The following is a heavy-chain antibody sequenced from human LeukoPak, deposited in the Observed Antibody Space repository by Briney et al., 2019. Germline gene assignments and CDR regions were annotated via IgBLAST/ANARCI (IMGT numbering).Heavy chain of an antibody. J-gene: IGHJ4*02. CDR2: INPSGGST. D-gene: IGHD6-13*01. CDR1: GYTFTSYY. V-gene: IGHV1-46*03. Sequence: GASVKVSCKASGYTFTSYYMHWVRQAPGQGLEWMGIINPSGGSTSYAQKFQGRVTMTRDTSTSTVYMELSSLRSEDTAVYYCVRDRLAAAGTGLYDYWGQGTLVTVSS. CDR3: VRDRLAAAGTGLYDY.